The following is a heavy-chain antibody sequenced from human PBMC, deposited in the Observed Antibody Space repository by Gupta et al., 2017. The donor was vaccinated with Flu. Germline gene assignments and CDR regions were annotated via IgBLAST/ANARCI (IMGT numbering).Heavy chain of an antibody. CDR2: ISSSSSYI. J-gene: IGHJ2*01. D-gene: IGHD2-2*01. CDR3: ARDHVVPAARYFDL. Sequence: EVQLVESGGGLVKPGGSLRLSCAASGFTFSSYSMNWVRQAPGKGLEWVSSISSSSSYIYYADSVKGRFTISRDNAKNSLYLQMNSLRAEDTAVYYCARDHVVPAARYFDLWGRGTLVTVSS. V-gene: IGHV3-21*01. CDR1: GFTFSSYS.